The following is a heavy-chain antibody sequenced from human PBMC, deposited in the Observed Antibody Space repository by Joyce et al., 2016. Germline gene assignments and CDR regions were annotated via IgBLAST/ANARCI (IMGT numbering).Heavy chain of an antibody. Sequence: ASGSTFSTSSMSWFRQAPGKGLEWVAAISDTSYYIFHAETGRGRFTVSRDNAKKTLYLQMNSLRAEDSAVFYCARGGSSYYYAMDVWGQGTTVTVSS. CDR3: ARGGSSYYYAMDV. D-gene: IGHD2-2*01. J-gene: IGHJ6*02. V-gene: IGHV3-21*01. CDR2: ISDTSYYI. CDR1: GSTFSTSS.